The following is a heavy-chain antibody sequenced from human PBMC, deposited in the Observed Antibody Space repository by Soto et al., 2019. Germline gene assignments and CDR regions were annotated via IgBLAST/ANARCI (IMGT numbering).Heavy chain of an antibody. Sequence: ASVKVSCKASGGTFSSYAISWVRQAPGQGLEWMGGIIPIFGTANYAQKFQGRVTITADESTSTAYMELSSLRSEDTAMYYCAREGDTAMVDAFDIWGQGTMVTVSS. V-gene: IGHV1-69*13. J-gene: IGHJ3*02. CDR1: GGTFSSYA. CDR3: AREGDTAMVDAFDI. CDR2: IIPIFGTA. D-gene: IGHD5-18*01.